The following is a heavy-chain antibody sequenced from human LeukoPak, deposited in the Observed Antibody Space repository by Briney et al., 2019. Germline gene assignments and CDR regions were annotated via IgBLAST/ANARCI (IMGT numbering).Heavy chain of an antibody. D-gene: IGHD3-10*01. CDR2: ISWNSGSI. CDR3: AKDDGPIWFGELPLDY. Sequence: QPGGSLRLSCAASGFTFDDYAMHWVRQAPGKGLEWVSGISWNSGSIGYADSVKGRFTISRDNAKNSLYLQMNSLRAEDTALYYCAKDDGPIWFGELPLDYWGQGTLVTVSS. CDR1: GFTFDDYA. J-gene: IGHJ4*02. V-gene: IGHV3-9*01.